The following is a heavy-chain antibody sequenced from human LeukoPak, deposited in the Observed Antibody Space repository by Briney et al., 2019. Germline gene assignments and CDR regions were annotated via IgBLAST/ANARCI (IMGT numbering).Heavy chain of an antibody. J-gene: IGHJ4*02. CDR1: GFTFSTSW. Sequence: GGSLRLSCAASGFTFSTSWMNWVRQAPGKGLEWVASINEDGSEKYYVDSVKGRLTVSRDNAKISPYLQMNSLRVEDTAVYYCTRDSGRFRLDYWGQGILVTVSS. D-gene: IGHD6-19*01. CDR3: TRDSGRFRLDY. V-gene: IGHV3-7*01. CDR2: INEDGSEK.